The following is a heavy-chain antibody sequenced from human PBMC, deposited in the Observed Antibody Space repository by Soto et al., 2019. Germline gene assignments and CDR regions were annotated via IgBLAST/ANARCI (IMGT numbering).Heavy chain of an antibody. V-gene: IGHV1-69*01. CDR2: IIPIFGTA. J-gene: IGHJ4*02. CDR3: AREPDATYSSSWTNYFDY. Sequence: QVQLVQSGAEVKKPGSSVKVSCKASGGTFSSYAISWVRQAPGQGLEWMGGIIPIFGTANYAQKFQGRVTITADESTSTAYMELSSLRSEDTAVYYCAREPDATYSSSWTNYFDYSGQGTLVTVSS. D-gene: IGHD6-13*01. CDR1: GGTFSSYA.